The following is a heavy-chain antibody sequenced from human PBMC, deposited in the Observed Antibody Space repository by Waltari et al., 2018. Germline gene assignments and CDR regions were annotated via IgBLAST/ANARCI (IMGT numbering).Heavy chain of an antibody. Sequence: QVQLQESGPGLVKPSETLSLTCSVSGGSISNSYWTWIRQSPGKGREWNGDSYYTGNAHFHPSLTTRLAISAHTSQVHFSLNLSSVIAADPPVYYCATAPLHVVTTRDAYCIYYLDVWGKGTPVTVSS. V-gene: IGHV4-59*01. D-gene: IGHD5-12*01. CDR2: SYYTGNA. J-gene: IGHJ6*03. CDR1: GGSISNSY. CDR3: ATAPLHVVTTRDAYCIYYLDV.